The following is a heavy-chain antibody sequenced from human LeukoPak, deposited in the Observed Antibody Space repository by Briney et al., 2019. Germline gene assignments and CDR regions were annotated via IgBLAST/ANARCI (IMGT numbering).Heavy chain of an antibody. Sequence: VASVKVSCKASGGTFSSYTISWVRQAPGQGLEWMGRIIPILGIANYAQKFQGRVTITADKSTSTAYMELSSLRSEDTAVYYCARERSYSDYYDAFDIWGQGTMVTVSS. J-gene: IGHJ3*02. CDR2: IIPILGIA. V-gene: IGHV1-69*04. CDR3: ARERSYSDYYDAFDI. CDR1: GGTFSSYT. D-gene: IGHD3-22*01.